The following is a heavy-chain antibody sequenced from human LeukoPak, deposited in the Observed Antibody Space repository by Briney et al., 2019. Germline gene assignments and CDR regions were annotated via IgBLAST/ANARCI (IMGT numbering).Heavy chain of an antibody. CDR2: IYTSGST. D-gene: IGHD3-22*01. V-gene: IGHV4-4*07. CDR1: GGSISNYY. CDR3: ASMNSSGYSPFDY. Sequence: PSETLSLTCTVSGGSISNYYWSWIRQPAGKGLEWIGRIYTSGSTNYNPSLKSRVTMSVDTSKSQFSLKLSSVTAADTAVYYCASMNSSGYSPFDYWGQGTLVTVSS. J-gene: IGHJ4*02.